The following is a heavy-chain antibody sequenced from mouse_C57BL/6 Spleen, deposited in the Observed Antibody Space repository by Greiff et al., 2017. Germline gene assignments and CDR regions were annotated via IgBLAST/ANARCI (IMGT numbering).Heavy chain of an antibody. CDR1: GYTFTGYW. CDR2: ILPGSGST. CDR3: ARGGRLRRGGRFAY. D-gene: IGHD2-4*01. J-gene: IGHJ3*01. V-gene: IGHV1-9*01. Sequence: QVQLKESGAELMKPGASVKLSCKATGYTFTGYWIEWVKQRPGHGLEWIGEILPGSGSTNYNEKFKGKATFTADTSSNTAYMQLSSLTTEDSAIYYGARGGRLRRGGRFAYWGQGTLVTVSA.